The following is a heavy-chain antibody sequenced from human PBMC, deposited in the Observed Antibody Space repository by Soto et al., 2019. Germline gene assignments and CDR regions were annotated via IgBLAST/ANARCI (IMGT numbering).Heavy chain of an antibody. CDR1: GYTFTTYG. CDR2: ISTYNGNT. V-gene: IGHV1-18*04. CDR3: ARRGAYCSGGTCYHFDY. D-gene: IGHD2-15*01. Sequence: QVHLVRSGAEVKKPGASVKVSCKASGYTFTTYGISWVRQAPGQGLEWMGWISTYNGNTNYEQKLQGRVTMTTDTLTSTAYMELRSLRSDDTAVYYCARRGAYCSGGTCYHFDYWGQGTLVTVSS. J-gene: IGHJ4*02.